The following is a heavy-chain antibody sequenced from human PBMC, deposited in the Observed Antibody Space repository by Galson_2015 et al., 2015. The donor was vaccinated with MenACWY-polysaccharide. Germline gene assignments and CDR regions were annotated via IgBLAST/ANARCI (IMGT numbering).Heavy chain of an antibody. Sequence: SLRLSCAASGFTFSSYSMNWVRQAPGKGLEWVSSISSSSSYIYYADSVKGRFTISRDNAKNSLYLQMNSLRAEDTAVYYCARDAQWLAYFDYWGQGTLVTVSS. CDR3: ARDAQWLAYFDY. J-gene: IGHJ4*02. CDR2: ISSSSSYI. D-gene: IGHD6-19*01. CDR1: GFTFSSYS. V-gene: IGHV3-21*01.